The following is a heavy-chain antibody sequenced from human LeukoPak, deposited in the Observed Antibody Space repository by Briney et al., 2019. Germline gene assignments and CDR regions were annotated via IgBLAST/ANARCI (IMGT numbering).Heavy chain of an antibody. CDR3: ARDLGCSSTSCYVYYYYGMDV. CDR2: INAGNGNT. D-gene: IGHD2-2*01. CDR1: GYTFTSYA. V-gene: IGHV1-3*01. J-gene: IGHJ6*02. Sequence: ASVKVSCKASGYTFTSYAMHWVRQAPGQRLEWMGWINAGNGNTKYSQKFQGRVTITRDTSASTAYMELSSLRSEDTAVYYCARDLGCSSTSCYVYYYYGMDVWGQGTTVTVSS.